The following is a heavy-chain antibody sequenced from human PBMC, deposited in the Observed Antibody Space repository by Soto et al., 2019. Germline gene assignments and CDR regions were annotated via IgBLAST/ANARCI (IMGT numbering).Heavy chain of an antibody. Sequence: QVQLQESGPGLVKPSETLSLTCTVSGGSISSYYWSWIRQPPGKGLEWIGYIYYSGSTNYNPSLKSRVTISVDTSKNHFSLKLSSVTAADTAVYYCARGGRYFDWLLRYWGQGTLVTVSS. D-gene: IGHD3-9*01. J-gene: IGHJ4*02. CDR2: IYYSGST. V-gene: IGHV4-59*01. CDR3: ARGGRYFDWLLRY. CDR1: GGSISSYY.